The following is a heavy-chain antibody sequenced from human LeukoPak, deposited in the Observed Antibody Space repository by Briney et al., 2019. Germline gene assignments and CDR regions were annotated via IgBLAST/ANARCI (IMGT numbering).Heavy chain of an antibody. Sequence: PGGSLRLSCAASGFTFSGSAMHWVRQASGKGLEWVGRIRSKANSYATAYAVSVKGRFTISRDDSKNTAYLQMNSLKTEDTAVYYCTRSMIAVAGTPNDYWGQGTLVTVSS. CDR3: TRSMIAVAGTPNDY. J-gene: IGHJ4*02. V-gene: IGHV3-73*01. CDR1: GFTFSGSA. CDR2: IRSKANSYAT. D-gene: IGHD6-19*01.